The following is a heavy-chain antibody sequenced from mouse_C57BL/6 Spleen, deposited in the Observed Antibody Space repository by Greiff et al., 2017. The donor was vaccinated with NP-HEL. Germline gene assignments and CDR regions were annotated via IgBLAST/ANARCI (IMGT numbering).Heavy chain of an antibody. V-gene: IGHV5-4*03. D-gene: IGHD2-4*01. CDR3: ARGEYDYEWWDY. J-gene: IGHJ4*01. CDR1: GFTFSSYA. Sequence: EVMLVESGGGLVKPGGSLKLSCAASGFTFSSYAMSWVRQTPEKRLEWVATISDGGSYTYYPDNVKGRFTISRDNAKNNLYLQMSHLKSEDTAMYYGARGEYDYEWWDYWGQGTSVTVSS. CDR2: ISDGGSYT.